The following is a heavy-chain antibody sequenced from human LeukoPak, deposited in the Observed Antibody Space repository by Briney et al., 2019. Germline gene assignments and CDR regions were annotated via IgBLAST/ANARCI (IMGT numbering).Heavy chain of an antibody. V-gene: IGHV1-46*01. CDR1: GCTFTSYY. J-gene: IGHJ4*02. CDR2: INPSGGST. Sequence: ASVKVSCKASGCTFTSYYMHWVRQAPGQGLEWMGIINPSGGSTSYAQKFQGRVTMTRDTSTSTVYMELSSLRSEDTAVYYCARDLSGSDPWGWRVVISRHSYFDYWGQGTLVTVSS. CDR3: ARDLSGSDPWGWRVVISRHSYFDY. D-gene: IGHD2-21*01.